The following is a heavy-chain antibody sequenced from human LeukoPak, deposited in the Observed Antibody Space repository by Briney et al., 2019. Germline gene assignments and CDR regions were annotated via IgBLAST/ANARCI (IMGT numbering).Heavy chain of an antibody. J-gene: IGHJ3*02. V-gene: IGHV4-34*01. Sequence: PSETLSLTCSVYGGSFSGYYWSWIRQHPGKGLEWIGEINHSGSTNYNPSLKSRATISVDTSKNQFSLKRSSVSAADTAVYYCARGHRGGSCGDAFDIWGQGTMVTVSS. CDR3: ARGHRGGSCGDAFDI. CDR1: GGSFSGYY. CDR2: INHSGST. D-gene: IGHD2-15*01.